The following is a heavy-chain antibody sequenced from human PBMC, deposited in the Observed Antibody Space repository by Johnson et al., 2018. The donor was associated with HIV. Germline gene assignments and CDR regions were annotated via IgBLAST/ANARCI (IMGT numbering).Heavy chain of an antibody. Sequence: QLVESGGGVVRPGGSLRLSCAASGFTFDDYGMSWVRQAPGKGLEWVSLINWEGDRTYYGDSVKGRFTISRDNSKNSLYLQMNSLRPEDTGLYYCARVSNHAFDIWGQGTMVTVSS. CDR3: ARVSNHAFDI. CDR1: GFTFDDYG. CDR2: INWEGDRT. J-gene: IGHJ3*02. V-gene: IGHV3-43D*03.